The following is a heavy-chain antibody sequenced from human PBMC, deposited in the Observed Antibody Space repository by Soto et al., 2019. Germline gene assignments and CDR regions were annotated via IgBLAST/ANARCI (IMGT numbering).Heavy chain of an antibody. J-gene: IGHJ6*03. CDR1: GYTFTSYG. D-gene: IGHD6-13*01. V-gene: IGHV1-18*01. CDR2: ISIYNGNT. Sequence: QIQLVQSGGEVKKPGASVKVSCKASGYTFTSYGISWVRQAHGQGREWMGWISIYNGNTNNAEKFQGRLTMTTDTSTSTAYMELGSLRSDDTAIYYCARRFGYSTSYDSYYLDVWGKGTPVTVSS. CDR3: ARRFGYSTSYDSYYLDV.